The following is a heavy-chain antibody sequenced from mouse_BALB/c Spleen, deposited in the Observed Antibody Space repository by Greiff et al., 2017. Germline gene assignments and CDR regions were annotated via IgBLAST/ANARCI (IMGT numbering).Heavy chain of an antibody. CDR1: GFTFSSYA. V-gene: IGHV5-9-4*01. Sequence: EVQVVESGGGLVKPGGSLKLSCAASGFTFSSYAMSWVRQSPEKRLEWVAEISSGGSYTYYPDTVTGRFTISRDNAKNTLYLEMSSLRSEDTAMYYCAREEDYDYSLFAYWGQGTLVTVSA. J-gene: IGHJ3*01. CDR3: AREEDYDYSLFAY. CDR2: ISSGGSYT. D-gene: IGHD2-4*01.